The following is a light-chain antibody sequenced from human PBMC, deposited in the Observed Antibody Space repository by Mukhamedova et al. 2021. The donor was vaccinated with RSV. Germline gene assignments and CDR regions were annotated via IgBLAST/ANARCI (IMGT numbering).Light chain of an antibody. CDR3: LQDYTYPRT. Sequence: WYQRRVHGKAPKLLIYATSSLQTGVPSRFSGSGSGTDFTLTISSLQPEDFSTYYCLQDYTYPRTFGQVTKVEIK. V-gene: IGKV1-6*01. CDR2: ATS. J-gene: IGKJ1*01.